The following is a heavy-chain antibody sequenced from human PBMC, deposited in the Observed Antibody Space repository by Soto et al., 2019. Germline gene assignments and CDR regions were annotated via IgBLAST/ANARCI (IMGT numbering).Heavy chain of an antibody. D-gene: IGHD3-16*01. V-gene: IGHV1-69*13. CDR2: IIPFFGTA. CDR3: ARTAPMDAGDKYYYDF. J-gene: IGHJ4*02. CDR1: GGTFSTCG. Sequence: SVKVSCKTSGGTFSTCGISWVRQAPGQGLEWMGGIIPFFGTAEYSQKFEDRITITADESTNTVYMDLRSLPSEDKAIYYCARTAPMDAGDKYYYDFWGQGALVTVSS.